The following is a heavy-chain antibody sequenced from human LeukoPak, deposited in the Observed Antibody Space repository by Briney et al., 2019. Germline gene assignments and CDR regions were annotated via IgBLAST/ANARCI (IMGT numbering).Heavy chain of an antibody. CDR2: IYYSKNT. CDR1: GGSISSSSAY. Sequence: PSETLSLTCTVSGGSISSSSAYWGWIRQPPGKGLEWFGSIYYSKNTYYNPSLKSRLTISADTSNNQSSLTLVSVSATDTAVYYCVGTHGFSYGYFDYWGQGTLVTVSS. CDR3: VGTHGFSYGYFDY. V-gene: IGHV4-39*01. D-gene: IGHD5-18*01. J-gene: IGHJ4*02.